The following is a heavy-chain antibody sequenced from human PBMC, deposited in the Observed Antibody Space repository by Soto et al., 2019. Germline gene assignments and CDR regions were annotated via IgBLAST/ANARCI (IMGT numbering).Heavy chain of an antibody. Sequence: GGSLRLSCVASGFTFGSYAMSWVRQAPGKGLEWVSAISGSGGSTNYADSVKGRVTISRDNSKNTLYLQMNSLRAEDTAVYYCARGLLWFGELLSYGMDVWGQGTTVTVSS. CDR2: ISGSGGST. D-gene: IGHD3-10*01. CDR1: GFTFGSYA. CDR3: ARGLLWFGELLSYGMDV. V-gene: IGHV3-23*01. J-gene: IGHJ6*02.